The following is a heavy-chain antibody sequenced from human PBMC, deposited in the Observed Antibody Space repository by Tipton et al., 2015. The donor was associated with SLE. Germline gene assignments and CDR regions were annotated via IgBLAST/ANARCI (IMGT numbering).Heavy chain of an antibody. CDR3: ARENSIPHSWFDP. D-gene: IGHD3-3*02. CDR2: IKQDGSEK. Sequence: SLRLSCAASGFTFSSYWMSWVRQAPGKGLEWVANIKQDGSEKYYVDSVKGRFTISRDNAKNSLYLQMNSLRAEDTAVYYCARENSIPHSWFDPWGQGTLVTVSS. CDR1: GFTFSSYW. J-gene: IGHJ5*02. V-gene: IGHV3-7*01.